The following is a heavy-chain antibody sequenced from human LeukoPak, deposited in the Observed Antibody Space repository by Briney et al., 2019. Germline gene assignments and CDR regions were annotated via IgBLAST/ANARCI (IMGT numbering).Heavy chain of an antibody. CDR2: IYPGDPDT. CDR1: GYSFTNYW. Sequence: GESLKISRKGSGYSFTNYWIGRVLQMPGKSLESMGIIYPGDPDTKYSPSFQGQVTISADKSVSTAYLQWSSLKASDTAMYYCARFLSGNYSDCWGQGTLVTVSS. J-gene: IGHJ4*02. V-gene: IGHV5-51*01. D-gene: IGHD1-26*01. CDR3: ARFLSGNYSDC.